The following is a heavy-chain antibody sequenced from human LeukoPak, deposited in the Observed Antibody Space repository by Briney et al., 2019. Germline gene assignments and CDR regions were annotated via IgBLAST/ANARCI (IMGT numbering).Heavy chain of an antibody. CDR1: GFIFSSYW. D-gene: IGHD3-10*01. CDR2: INSDGSSS. J-gene: IGHJ4*02. CDR3: ARGETQWFGESFDY. Sequence: GGSLRLSCAASGFIFSSYWMHWVRQAPGKGLVWVSRINSDGSSSSYADSVKGRFTISRDNAKNTLYLQMNSLRAEDTAVYYCARGETQWFGESFDYWGQGTLVTVSS. V-gene: IGHV3-74*01.